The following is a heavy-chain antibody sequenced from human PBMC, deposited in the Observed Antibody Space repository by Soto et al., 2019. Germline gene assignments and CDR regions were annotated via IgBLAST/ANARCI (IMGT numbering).Heavy chain of an antibody. CDR3: AIRASYYDSSGYFVY. CDR1: GFTFSSYW. J-gene: IGHJ4*02. V-gene: IGHV3-74*01. Sequence: EVQLVESGGGLVQPGGSLRLSCAASGFTFSSYWMHWVRQAPGKGLVWVSRINSDGSSTSYADSVKGRFTISRDNAKNSLYLQMNSPSAEDTAVYYCAIRASYYDSSGYFVYWGQGTLVTFSS. D-gene: IGHD3-22*01. CDR2: INSDGSST.